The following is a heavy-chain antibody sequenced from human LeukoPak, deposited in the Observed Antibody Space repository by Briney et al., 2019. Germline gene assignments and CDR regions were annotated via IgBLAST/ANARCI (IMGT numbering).Heavy chain of an antibody. D-gene: IGHD3-22*01. CDR2: IYYSGST. V-gene: IGHV4-59*08. J-gene: IGHJ4*02. Sequence: SETLSLTCTVSGGSISSYYWSWIRQPPGKGLEWIGYIYYSGSTNYDPSLKSRVTISVDTSKNQFSLKLSSVTAADTAVYYCARHPDYYDSSGYYSGYYFDYWGQGTLVTVSS. CDR1: GGSISSYY. CDR3: ARHPDYYDSSGYYSGYYFDY.